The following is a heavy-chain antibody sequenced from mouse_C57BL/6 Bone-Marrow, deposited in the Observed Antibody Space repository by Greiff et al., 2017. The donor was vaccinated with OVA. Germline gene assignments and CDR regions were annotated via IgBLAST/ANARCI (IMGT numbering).Heavy chain of an antibody. J-gene: IGHJ2*01. D-gene: IGHD1-2*01. CDR2: IYPRSGNT. CDR1: GYTFTSYG. Sequence: QVQLKQSGAELARPGASVKLSCKASGYTFTSYGISWVKQRTGQGLEWIGEIYPRSGNTYYNEKFKGKATLTADKSSSTAYMELRSLTSEDSAVYFCARGSLLRFDYWGQGTTLTGSS. CDR3: ARGSLLRFDY. V-gene: IGHV1-81*01.